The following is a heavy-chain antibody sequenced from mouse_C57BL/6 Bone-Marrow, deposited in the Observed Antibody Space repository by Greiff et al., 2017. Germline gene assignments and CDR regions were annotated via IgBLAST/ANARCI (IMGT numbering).Heavy chain of an antibody. D-gene: IGHD1-1*01. J-gene: IGHJ2*01. CDR3: ARLTVLLRQSDY. CDR1: GYAFSSSW. CDR2: IYPGDGDT. Sequence: QVQLQQSGPELVKPGASVKISCKASGYAFSSSWMNWVKQRPGKGLEWIGRIYPGDGDTNYNGKFKGKATLTADKSSSTAYMQLSSLTSEDSAVYFCARLTVLLRQSDYWGQGTTLTVSS. V-gene: IGHV1-82*01.